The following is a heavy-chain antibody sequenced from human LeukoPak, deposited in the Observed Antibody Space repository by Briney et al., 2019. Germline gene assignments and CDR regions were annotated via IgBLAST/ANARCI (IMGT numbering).Heavy chain of an antibody. CDR1: GYTFTSYD. V-gene: IGHV1-8*01. CDR2: MNPNSGNT. J-gene: IGHJ3*02. D-gene: IGHD5-12*01. CDR3: AVSRVIVATLSAFDI. Sequence: ASVKVSCKASGYTFTSYDINRVRQATGQGLEWMGWMNPNSGNTGYAQKFQGRVTMTRNTSISTAYMELSSLRSEDTAVYYCAVSRVIVATLSAFDIWGQGTMVTVSS.